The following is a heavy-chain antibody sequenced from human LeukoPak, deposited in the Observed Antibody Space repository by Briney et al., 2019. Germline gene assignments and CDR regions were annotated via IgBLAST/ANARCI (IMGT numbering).Heavy chain of an antibody. D-gene: IGHD6-13*01. CDR3: ARRGGYSSSRPRYFDY. J-gene: IGHJ4*02. CDR1: GGSFSGYY. V-gene: IGHV4-34*01. Sequence: SETLSLTCAVYGGSFSGYYWSWIRQPPRKGLEWIGEINHSGSTNYNPSLKSRVTISVDTSKNQFSLKLSSVTAADTAVYYCARRGGYSSSRPRYFDYWGQGTLVTVSS. CDR2: INHSGST.